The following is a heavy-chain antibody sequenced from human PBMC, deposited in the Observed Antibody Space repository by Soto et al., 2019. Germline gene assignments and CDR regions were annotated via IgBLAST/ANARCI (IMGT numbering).Heavy chain of an antibody. CDR1: GYTFTSYG. D-gene: IGHD2-2*01. J-gene: IGHJ4*02. CDR2: ISAYNGNT. V-gene: IGHV1-18*01. CDR3: ARDLYCSSTSCYGSLDY. Sequence: ASVKVSCKASGYTFTSYGISWVRQAPGQGLEWMGWISAYNGNTNYAQKLQGRVTMTTDTSTSTAYMELRSLRSDDTAVYYCARDLYCSSTSCYGSLDYWGQGTLVTVSS.